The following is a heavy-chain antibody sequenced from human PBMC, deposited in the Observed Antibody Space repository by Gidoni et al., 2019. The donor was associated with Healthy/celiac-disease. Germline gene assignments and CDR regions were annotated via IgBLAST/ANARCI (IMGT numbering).Heavy chain of an antibody. J-gene: IGHJ5*02. D-gene: IGHD3-10*01. CDR2: IIPIFGTA. V-gene: IGHV1-69*01. Sequence: QVQLVQSGAEVKKPGSSVKVSCKASGGTFISYAISWVRQAPGQGLEWMGGIIPIFGTANYAQKFQGRVTITADESTSTAYMELSSLRSEDTAVYYCARESPITMVRGVIIKRGWFDPWGQGTLVTVSS. CDR3: ARESPITMVRGVIIKRGWFDP. CDR1: GGTFISYA.